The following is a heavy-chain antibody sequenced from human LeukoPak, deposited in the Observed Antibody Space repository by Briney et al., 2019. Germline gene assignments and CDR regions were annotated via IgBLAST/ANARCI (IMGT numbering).Heavy chain of an antibody. CDR1: ADSMSNYH. CDR2: IYTDGNT. J-gene: IGHJ4*02. Sequence: PSETLSLTCTVSADSMSNYHWSWIRQPAGEGLEWIGRIYTDGNTVYNPSLKSRVTVSVDKSKNQFSLKLSSVTAADTAVYYCASDRGDDGITWYHFDYWGQGTLVTVSS. V-gene: IGHV4-4*07. D-gene: IGHD6-13*01. CDR3: ASDRGDDGITWYHFDY.